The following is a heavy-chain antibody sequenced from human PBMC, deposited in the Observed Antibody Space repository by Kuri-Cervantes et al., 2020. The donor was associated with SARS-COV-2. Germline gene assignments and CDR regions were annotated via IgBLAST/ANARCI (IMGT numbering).Heavy chain of an antibody. D-gene: IGHD3-16*01. CDR3: ASRMGDLTSYTWYKWFDP. J-gene: IGHJ5*02. Sequence: SVKVSCKASGTAFSSFAINWVRQAPGQGLEWMGGTLPIFGSPIYAQKFQGRLSITADESTSSVHMELSSLSSQDTAIYYCASRMGDLTSYTWYKWFDPWGQGTLVTVSS. V-gene: IGHV1-69*13. CDR2: TLPIFGSP. CDR1: GTAFSSFA.